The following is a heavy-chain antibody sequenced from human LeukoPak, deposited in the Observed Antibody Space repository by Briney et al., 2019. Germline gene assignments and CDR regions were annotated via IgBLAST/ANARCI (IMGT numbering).Heavy chain of an antibody. Sequence: PESPCLTCTVSVGSITGYYSTWSRDRPREGVECSGNIYNSGNTNYNPSLKSRVTISVDTSKNQFSLKLNSVTAADTAVYYCANSRGLTHYFDYWGQGTLVTVSS. D-gene: IGHD3-10*01. V-gene: IGHV4-59*01. CDR3: ANSRGLTHYFDY. CDR2: IYNSGNT. CDR1: VGSITGYY. J-gene: IGHJ4*02.